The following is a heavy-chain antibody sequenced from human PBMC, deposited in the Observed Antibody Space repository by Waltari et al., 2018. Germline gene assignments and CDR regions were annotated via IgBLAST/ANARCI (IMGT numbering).Heavy chain of an antibody. CDR2: ITGDCET. Sequence: EGQLLEHGGGLVQPGGSLRLSCTASGFPLSADGMALVRQAPGRGLEWVSAITGDCETFYASSVKGSVTISMDTSKDTLYLQMTSLGAEDTAVYYCARDRGNGPDLDYWGQGTLVTVSS. D-gene: IGHD3-16*01. J-gene: IGHJ4*02. V-gene: IGHV3-23*01. CDR1: GFPLSADG. CDR3: ARDRGNGPDLDY.